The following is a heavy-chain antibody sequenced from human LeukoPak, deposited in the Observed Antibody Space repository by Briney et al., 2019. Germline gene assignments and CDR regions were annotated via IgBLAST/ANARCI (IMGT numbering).Heavy chain of an antibody. J-gene: IGHJ6*03. D-gene: IGHD1-1*01. CDR2: THSTGST. CDR3: ARLGGTVHPAPTYYYYYIDV. V-gene: IGHV4-59*08. Sequence: SETLSLTCSVSGGSMYDYYWNWIRKPPGKGLEWIGYTHSTGSTNYSPSLKGRATISVDTSTTRFSLKLTSVTAADTAVYYCARLGGTVHPAPTYYYYYIDVWGKGTTVIVSS. CDR1: GGSMYDYY.